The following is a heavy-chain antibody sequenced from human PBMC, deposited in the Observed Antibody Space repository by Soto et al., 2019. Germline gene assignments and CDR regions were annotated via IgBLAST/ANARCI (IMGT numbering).Heavy chain of an antibody. D-gene: IGHD2-2*01. CDR3: ARLGGYCSSTNCYGYYGMDV. J-gene: IGHJ6*02. Sequence: ASVKVSCKASGYTFTSYDINWVRQATGQGLEWLGWMNPNSGNTGYAQKFQGRVTMTRNTSISTAYMELSSLRSEDTAVYYCARLGGYCSSTNCYGYYGMDVWGQGTTVTVS. CDR2: MNPNSGNT. CDR1: GYTFTSYD. V-gene: IGHV1-8*01.